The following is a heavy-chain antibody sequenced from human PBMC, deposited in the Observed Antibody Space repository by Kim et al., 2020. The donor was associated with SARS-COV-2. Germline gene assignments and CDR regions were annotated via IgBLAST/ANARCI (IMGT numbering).Heavy chain of an antibody. D-gene: IGHD6-13*01. V-gene: IGHV1-2*02. Sequence: ASVKVSCKTSGYTFTGYYMHWVRQAPGQGLEWMGWTNPNSGATKYAQKFQGRVTMTRDTSITTVYMEVSSLRSYDTAVYYCARRRGGFTGSSGFDYWGQG. CDR2: TNPNSGAT. CDR3: ARRRGGFTGSSGFDY. CDR1: GYTFTGYY. J-gene: IGHJ4*02.